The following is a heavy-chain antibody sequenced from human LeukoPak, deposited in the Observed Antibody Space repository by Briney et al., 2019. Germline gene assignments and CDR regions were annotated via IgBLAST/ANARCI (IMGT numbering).Heavy chain of an antibody. J-gene: IGHJ6*02. CDR2: INPSGGST. CDR1: GYTFTSYY. V-gene: IGHV1-46*01. CDR3: ASVGKSPPGITMTLRDYYGMDV. D-gene: IGHD3-22*01. Sequence: GASVKVSCKASGYTFTSYYMHWVRQAPGQGLEWMGIINPSGGSTSYAQKFQGRVTMTRDTSTSTVYMELSSLRSEDTAVYYCASVGKSPPGITMTLRDYYGMDVWGQGTTVTVSS.